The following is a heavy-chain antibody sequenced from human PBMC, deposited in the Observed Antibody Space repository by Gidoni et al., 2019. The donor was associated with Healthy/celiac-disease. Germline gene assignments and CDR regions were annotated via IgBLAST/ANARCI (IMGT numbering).Heavy chain of an antibody. D-gene: IGHD6-13*01. V-gene: IGHV3-23*01. CDR1: GFNFSSYA. CDR2: ISGSGCST. CDR3: AKVSSSSSDP. J-gene: IGHJ5*02. Sequence: EVQLLESGGGLVQPGGSLRLSCAASGFNFSSYAMSWVLQAPGKGLEWVSAISGSGCSTYYADSVKGRFTISRDNSKNTLYLQMNSLRAEDTAVYYCAKVSSSSSDPWGQGTLVTVSS.